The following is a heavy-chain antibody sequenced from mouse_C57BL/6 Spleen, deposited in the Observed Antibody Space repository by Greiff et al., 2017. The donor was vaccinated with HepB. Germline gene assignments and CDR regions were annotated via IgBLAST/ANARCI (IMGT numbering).Heavy chain of an antibody. CDR1: GYTFTDYE. CDR2: IDPETGGT. CDR3: TSLRAMDY. Sequence: VQLQQSGAELVRPGASVTLSCKASGYTFTDYEMHWVKQTPVHGLEWIGAIDPETGGTAYNQKSKGKAILTADKSSSTAYMELRSLTSEDSAVYYCTSLRAMDYWGQGTSVTVSS. D-gene: IGHD1-1*01. J-gene: IGHJ4*01. V-gene: IGHV1-15*01.